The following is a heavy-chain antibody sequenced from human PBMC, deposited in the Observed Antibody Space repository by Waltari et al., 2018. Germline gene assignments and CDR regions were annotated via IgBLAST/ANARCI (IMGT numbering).Heavy chain of an antibody. Sequence: QVQLVASGGGVVQPGRSLSLSCAASGFTFSSYGMHWVRKAAGKGLEWVEVIWYDGSNKYYADSVKGRFTISRDNSKNTLYLQMNSLRAEDTAVYYCASEGGSTGEYFDYWGQGTLVTVSS. V-gene: IGHV3-33*08. CDR1: GFTFSSYG. D-gene: IGHD7-27*01. CDR3: ASEGGSTGEYFDY. J-gene: IGHJ4*02. CDR2: IWYDGSNK.